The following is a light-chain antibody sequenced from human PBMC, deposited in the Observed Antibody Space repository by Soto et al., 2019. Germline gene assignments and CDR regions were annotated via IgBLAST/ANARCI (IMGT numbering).Light chain of an antibody. CDR2: DAS. V-gene: IGKV3-11*01. CDR1: HSVTTL. CDR3: QQRSDSIT. Sequence: EIVLTQSPDTLSLSPGERATLSCWASHSVTTLLAWFQQRPGQTPRLLIYDASTRAPGIPARFSGRGSGADFTLTISSLEPEDFAVYYCQQRSDSITFGQGTRLEIK. J-gene: IGKJ5*01.